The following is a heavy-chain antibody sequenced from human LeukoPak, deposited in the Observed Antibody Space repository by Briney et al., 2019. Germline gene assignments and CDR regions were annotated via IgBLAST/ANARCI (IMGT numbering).Heavy chain of an antibody. V-gene: IGHV1-69*13. Sequence: SVKVSCKASGGTFSSYAISWVRQAPGQGLEWMGGIIPIFGTANYAQKFQGRVTITADESTSTAYMELSSLRSEDTAVYYCARELVDTAMGGAFGIWGQGTMVTVSS. CDR1: GGTFSSYA. D-gene: IGHD5-18*01. J-gene: IGHJ3*02. CDR2: IIPIFGTA. CDR3: ARELVDTAMGGAFGI.